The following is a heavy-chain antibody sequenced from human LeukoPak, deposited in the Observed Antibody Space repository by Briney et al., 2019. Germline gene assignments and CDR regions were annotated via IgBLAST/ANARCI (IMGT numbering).Heavy chain of an antibody. CDR2: MNPNSGNT. CDR3: ARIRFSGSYYPLGY. J-gene: IGHJ4*02. V-gene: IGHV1-8*01. D-gene: IGHD1-26*01. CDR1: GYTFTSYD. Sequence: ASVKVSCKASGYTFTSYDINWVRQATGQGLEWMGWMNPNSGNTGYAQKFQGRVTMTRNTSISTAYMELSSLRFEDTAVYYCARIRFSGSYYPLGYWGQGTLVTVSS.